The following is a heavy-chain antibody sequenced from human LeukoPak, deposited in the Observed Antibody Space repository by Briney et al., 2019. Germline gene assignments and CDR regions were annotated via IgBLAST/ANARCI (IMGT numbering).Heavy chain of an antibody. D-gene: IGHD7-27*01. CDR2: IYSGGST. Sequence: GGSLRLSCAASGFTFSSYSMNWVRQAPGKGLEWVSVIYSGGSTYYADSVKGRFTISRDNSKNTLYLQMNSLRAEDTAVYYCARDASTGDWFDYWGQGTLVTVSS. CDR3: ARDASTGDWFDY. V-gene: IGHV3-66*01. J-gene: IGHJ4*02. CDR1: GFTFSSYS.